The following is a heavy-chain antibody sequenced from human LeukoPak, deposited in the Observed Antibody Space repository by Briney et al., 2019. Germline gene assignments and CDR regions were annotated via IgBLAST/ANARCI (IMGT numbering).Heavy chain of an antibody. J-gene: IGHJ3*02. CDR1: GYSISSGYY. V-gene: IGHV4-38-2*02. Sequence: SETLSLTCTLSGYSISSGYYWGWIRQPPGKGLEWIGGIYHSGSTYYNPTLKSRVTISVDTSKNQFSLKLSSVTAADTAVYYFASGLRVGARAFDIWGQGTMVTVSS. CDR2: IYHSGST. D-gene: IGHD1-26*01. CDR3: ASGLRVGARAFDI.